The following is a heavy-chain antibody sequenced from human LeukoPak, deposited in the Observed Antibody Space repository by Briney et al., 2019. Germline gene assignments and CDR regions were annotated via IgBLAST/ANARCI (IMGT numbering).Heavy chain of an antibody. J-gene: IGHJ4*02. D-gene: IGHD3-10*01. Sequence: GASVKVSCTASGYTLTSNYMHWVRQAPGQGLEWMGIINPSGGSTSYAQKFQGRISMTRDTSTNTVYMELSSLRSEDTAVYFCAREQGSTMVRGPVDYGGQGTLVTVSS. CDR3: AREQGSTMVRGPVDY. V-gene: IGHV1-46*01. CDR1: GYTLTSNY. CDR2: INPSGGST.